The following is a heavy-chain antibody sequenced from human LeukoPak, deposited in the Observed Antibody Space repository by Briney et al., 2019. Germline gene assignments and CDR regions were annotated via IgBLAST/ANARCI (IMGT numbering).Heavy chain of an antibody. J-gene: IGHJ4*02. Sequence: GASVKVSCKASGGTFSSYAISWVRQAPGQGLEWMGGIIPIFGTANYAQKFQGRVTITADESTSTAYMELSSLRSEDTAVYYCARSPAGAAAGTYYFDYWGQGTLVTVSS. V-gene: IGHV1-69*13. CDR2: IIPIFGTA. CDR1: GGTFSSYA. CDR3: ARSPAGAAAGTYYFDY. D-gene: IGHD6-13*01.